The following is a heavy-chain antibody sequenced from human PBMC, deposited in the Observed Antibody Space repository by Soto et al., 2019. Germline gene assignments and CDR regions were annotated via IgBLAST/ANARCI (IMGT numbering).Heavy chain of an antibody. V-gene: IGHV4-34*01. CDR2: INHSGST. CDR3: ARGTGTGTTGYYFDY. D-gene: IGHD4-17*01. J-gene: IGHJ4*02. Sequence: QVQLQQWGAGLLKPSETLSLTCAVYGGSFSGYYWSWIRQPPGKGLEWIGEINHSGSTNYNPSLKSRVTISVDTSKNPCSLKLSSVTAADTAVYYCARGTGTGTTGYYFDYWGQGTLVTVSS. CDR1: GGSFSGYY.